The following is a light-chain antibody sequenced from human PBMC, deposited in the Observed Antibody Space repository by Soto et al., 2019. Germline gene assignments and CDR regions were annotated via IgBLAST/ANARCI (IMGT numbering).Light chain of an antibody. V-gene: IGLV2-23*02. CDR3: CSYAGFTTYV. CDR2: GVS. J-gene: IGLJ1*01. CDR1: SSDIDVYDL. Sequence: QSALTQPASVSGSPGQSITISCTGTSSDIDVYDLVSWYRQYPGKAPKLMIYGVSKRPSGVSDRFSGSKSGNTASLIISGLQTEDEADYYCCSYAGFTTYVFGSGTKLTVL.